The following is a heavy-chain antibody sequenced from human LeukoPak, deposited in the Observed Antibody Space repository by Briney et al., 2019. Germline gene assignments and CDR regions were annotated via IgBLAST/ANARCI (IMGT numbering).Heavy chain of an antibody. J-gene: IGHJ4*02. CDR1: GFTFSSYS. CDR3: AGSGSSSSFDY. V-gene: IGHV3-21*01. D-gene: IGHD6-6*01. CDR2: ISSSSSYI. Sequence: GGSLRLSCAASGFTFSSYSMNWVRQAPGKGLEWVSSISSSSSYIYYADSVKGRSTISRDNAKNSLYLQMNSLRAEDTAVYYCAGSGSSSSFDYWGQGTLVTVSS.